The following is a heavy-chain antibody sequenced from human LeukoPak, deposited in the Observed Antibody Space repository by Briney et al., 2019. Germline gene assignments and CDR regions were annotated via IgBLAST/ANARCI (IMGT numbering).Heavy chain of an antibody. CDR2: INHSGST. J-gene: IGHJ5*02. Sequence: TSETLPLTCAVYGGSFSGYYWSWIRQPPGKGLEWIGEINHSGSTNYNPSLKSRVTISVDTSKNQFSLKLSSVTAADTAVYYCARAWSPDPNLGYCSSTSCYAFDPWGQGTLVTVSS. CDR3: ARAWSPDPNLGYCSSTSCYAFDP. D-gene: IGHD2-2*01. V-gene: IGHV4-34*01. CDR1: GGSFSGYY.